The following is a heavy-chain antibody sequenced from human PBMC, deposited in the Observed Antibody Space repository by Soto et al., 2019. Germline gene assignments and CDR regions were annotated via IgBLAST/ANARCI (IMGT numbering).Heavy chain of an antibody. D-gene: IGHD6-6*01. CDR2: IIPIFGTA. CDR3: ARLTAPYSSSSFWFDP. J-gene: IGHJ5*02. Sequence: SVKVSCKASGGTFSSYAISWVRQAPGQGLEWMGGIIPIFGTANYAQKFQGRVTITADKSTSTAYMELSSLRSEDTAVYYCARLTAPYSSSSFWFDPWGQGTLVTVSS. CDR1: GGTFSSYA. V-gene: IGHV1-69*06.